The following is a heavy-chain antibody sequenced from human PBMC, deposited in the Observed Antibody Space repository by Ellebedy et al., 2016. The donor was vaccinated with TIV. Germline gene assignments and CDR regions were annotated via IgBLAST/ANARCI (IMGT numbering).Heavy chain of an antibody. Sequence: PGGSLRLSCAASGFTFSSYPMHWVRQAPGKGLEWVAVISYHDGSNTYYADSVKGRFTISRDNSKNTLYLQMNSLRAEETAVYYCAKGYCSSTTCYARIFDYWGQGILVTVSS. CDR2: ISYHDGSNT. CDR3: AKGYCSSTTCYARIFDY. D-gene: IGHD2-2*01. CDR1: GFTFSSYP. J-gene: IGHJ4*02. V-gene: IGHV3-30-3*01.